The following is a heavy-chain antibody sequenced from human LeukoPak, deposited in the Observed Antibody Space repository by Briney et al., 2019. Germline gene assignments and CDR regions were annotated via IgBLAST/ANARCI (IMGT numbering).Heavy chain of an antibody. CDR3: ARQTYYYASGSYLYYFDY. D-gene: IGHD3-10*01. CDR1: GGSFSGYY. V-gene: IGHV4-34*01. CDR2: INHSGST. Sequence: SETLSLTCAVYGGSFSGYYWSWIRQPPGKGLEWIGEINHSGSTNYNPSLKSRVTISVDTSKNQFSLKLSSVTAADTAVYYCARQTYYYASGSYLYYFDYWGQGTLVTVSS. J-gene: IGHJ4*02.